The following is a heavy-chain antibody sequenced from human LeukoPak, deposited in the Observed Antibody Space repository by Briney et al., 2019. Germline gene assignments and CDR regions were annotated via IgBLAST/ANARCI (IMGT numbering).Heavy chain of an antibody. Sequence: GGSLRLSCAASGFTFSSYGMHWVRQAPGKGLEWVAFIRYDGSNKYYADSVKGRFTISRDNSMDTLFLQMNSLRPEDTALYYCAKGMEWVVVPAALDVWGQGTTVSVSS. CDR2: IRYDGSNK. V-gene: IGHV3-30*02. D-gene: IGHD2-2*01. CDR3: AKGMEWVVVPAALDV. J-gene: IGHJ6*02. CDR1: GFTFSSYG.